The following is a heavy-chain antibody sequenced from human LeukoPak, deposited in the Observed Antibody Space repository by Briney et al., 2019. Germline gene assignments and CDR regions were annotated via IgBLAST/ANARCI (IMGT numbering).Heavy chain of an antibody. D-gene: IGHD6-19*01. CDR2: ISYDGSNK. J-gene: IGHJ6*04. V-gene: IGHV3-30*04. CDR3: ARDWGSGWYYYYGMDV. Sequence: GRSLRLSCAASGFTFSSYAKHWVRQAPGKGLEWVAVISYDGSNKYYADSVKGRFTISRDNSKNTLYLQMNSLRAEDTAVYYCARDWGSGWYYYYGMDVWGKGTTATVSS. CDR1: GFTFSSYA.